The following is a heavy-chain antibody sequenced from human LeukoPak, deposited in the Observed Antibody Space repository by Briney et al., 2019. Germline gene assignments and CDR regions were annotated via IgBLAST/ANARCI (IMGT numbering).Heavy chain of an antibody. CDR2: IYYSGST. D-gene: IGHD6-19*01. J-gene: IGHJ4*02. V-gene: IGHV4-39*01. CDR1: GGSISSSRYY. CDR3: ARQSIAVAGTCYFYY. Sequence: PSQTLSLTCTVSGGSISSSRYYSGWLRQPPGKGLEWIGSIYYSGSTYYNPSLKSRVTISVDTSKNQFSLKLSSVTAADTAVYDCARQSIAVAGTCYFYYGGEGTLVTVSA.